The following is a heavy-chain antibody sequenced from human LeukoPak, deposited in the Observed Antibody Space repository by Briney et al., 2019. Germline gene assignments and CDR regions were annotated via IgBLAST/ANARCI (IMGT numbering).Heavy chain of an antibody. Sequence: SETLSLTCTVSGGSISSYYWSWIRQPAGKGLEWIGRIYSSGSTNYNPSLESRVTMSVDTSKNQFSLKLSSVTAADTAVYHCARGTTVNLFDYWGQGTLVTVSS. CDR2: IYSSGST. D-gene: IGHD4-17*01. CDR1: GGSISSYY. V-gene: IGHV4-4*07. CDR3: ARGTTVNLFDY. J-gene: IGHJ4*02.